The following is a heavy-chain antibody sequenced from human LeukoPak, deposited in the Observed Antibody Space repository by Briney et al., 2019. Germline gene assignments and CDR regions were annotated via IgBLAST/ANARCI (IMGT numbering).Heavy chain of an antibody. J-gene: IGHJ4*02. CDR1: GFTFSGSA. CDR2: IRSKANSYAT. V-gene: IGHV3-73*01. D-gene: IGHD4-17*01. Sequence: GGSLRLSCAASGFTFSGSAMHWVRQASGKGLEWVGRIRSKANSYATAYAASVKGRFTISRDDSKNTAYLQMNSLKTEDTAVYYCTRHNDYGDEECFDYWGQGTLVTVSS. CDR3: TRHNDYGDEECFDY.